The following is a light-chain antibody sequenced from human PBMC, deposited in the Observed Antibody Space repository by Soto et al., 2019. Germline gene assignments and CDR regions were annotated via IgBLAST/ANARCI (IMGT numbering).Light chain of an antibody. CDR1: SSNIGAGYD. CDR3: QSYDSRLSRV. V-gene: IGLV1-40*01. J-gene: IGLJ1*01. Sequence: QSVLTQPPSVSGAPGQRITISCTGSSSNIGAGYDVHWYQQLPGTAPKLLIYGNNNRPSGVPDRFSGSKSGSSASLAITGLQAEDEADYYCQSYDSRLSRVFGTGTKLTV. CDR2: GNN.